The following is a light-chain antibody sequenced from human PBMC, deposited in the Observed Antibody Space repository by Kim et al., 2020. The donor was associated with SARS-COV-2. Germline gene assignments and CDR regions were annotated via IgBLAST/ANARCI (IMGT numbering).Light chain of an antibody. V-gene: IGLV3-25*03. J-gene: IGLJ2*01. Sequence: SPGQTVSVTCSGDALPKQYAYLNQQNPGQATVRVIYRDRERPSGIPSRFSCCSEGTAVTLTTGGVQAEDESCYSCQSVCSSGTYPVFGGGAQLTVL. CDR1: ALPKQY. CDR3: QSVCSSGTYPV. CDR2: RDR.